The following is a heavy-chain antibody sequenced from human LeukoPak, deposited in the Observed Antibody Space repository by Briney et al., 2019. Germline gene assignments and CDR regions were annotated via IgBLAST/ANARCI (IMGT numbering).Heavy chain of an antibody. D-gene: IGHD5-18*01. J-gene: IGHJ6*03. V-gene: IGHV4-59*01. CDR3: ARGYSYYYYYMDV. Sequence: SSETLSLTCTVSGGSISSYYWRWIRQPPGKGLEWIGYIYYSGSTNYNPSLKSRVTISVDTSKNQFSLKLSSVTAADTAVYYCARGYSYYYYYMDVWGKGTTVTVSS. CDR1: GGSISSYY. CDR2: IYYSGST.